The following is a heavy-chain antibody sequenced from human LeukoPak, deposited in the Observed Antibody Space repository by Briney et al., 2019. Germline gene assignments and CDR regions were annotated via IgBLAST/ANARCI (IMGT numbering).Heavy chain of an antibody. D-gene: IGHD6-13*01. Sequence: GGSLRLSCAASGFTFSSHSMNWVRQAPGKGLEWVSYISSSSSTIYYADSVKGRFTISRDNAKNSLYLQMNSLRDEDTAVYYCAMDSSSWAYYYYYMDVWGKGTTVTVSS. CDR3: AMDSSSWAYYYYYMDV. CDR1: GFTFSSHS. CDR2: ISSSSSTI. J-gene: IGHJ6*03. V-gene: IGHV3-48*02.